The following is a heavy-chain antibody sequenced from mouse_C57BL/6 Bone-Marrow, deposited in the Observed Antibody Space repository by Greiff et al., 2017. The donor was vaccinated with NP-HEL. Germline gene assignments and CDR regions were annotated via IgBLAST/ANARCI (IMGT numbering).Heavy chain of an antibody. CDR3: ARWGSGYVGFAY. Sequence: VKLMESGPELVKPGASVKISCKASGYAFSSSWMNWVKQRPGKGLEWIGRIYPGDGDTNYNGKFKGKATLTADKSSSTAYMQLSSLTSDDSAVYFCARWGSGYVGFAYWGQGTLVTVSA. D-gene: IGHD3-2*02. J-gene: IGHJ3*01. CDR2: IYPGDGDT. CDR1: GYAFSSSW. V-gene: IGHV1-82*01.